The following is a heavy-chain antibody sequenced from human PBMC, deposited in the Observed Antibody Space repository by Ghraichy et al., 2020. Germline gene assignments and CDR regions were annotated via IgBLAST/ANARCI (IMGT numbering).Heavy chain of an antibody. CDR2: IKQDGSEK. CDR3: ARVVATKGNWFDL. D-gene: IGHD5-12*01. CDR1: GFTFSSYW. V-gene: IGHV3-7*05. J-gene: IGHJ5*02. Sequence: LSLTCAASGFTFSSYWMSWVRQAPGKGLEWVANIKQDGSEKYYVDSVKGRFTISRDNAKNSLYLQMNSLRAEDTAVYYCARVVATKGNWFDLWGQGTLVTVSS.